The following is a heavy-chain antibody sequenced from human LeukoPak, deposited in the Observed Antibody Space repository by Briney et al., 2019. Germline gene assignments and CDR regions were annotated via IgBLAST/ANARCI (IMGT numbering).Heavy chain of an antibody. V-gene: IGHV3-21*01. Sequence: GGSPRLSCAASGYTFTSYSMSWVRQAPGKGLEWVSSISSSSSYIYYADSVKGRFTISRDNAKNSLYLQMNSLRAEDTAVYYCARLTAMVFDPWGQGTLVTVSS. J-gene: IGHJ5*02. D-gene: IGHD5-18*01. CDR2: ISSSSSYI. CDR3: ARLTAMVFDP. CDR1: GYTFTSYS.